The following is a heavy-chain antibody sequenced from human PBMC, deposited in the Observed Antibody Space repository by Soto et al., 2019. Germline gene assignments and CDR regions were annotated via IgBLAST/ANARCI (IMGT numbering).Heavy chain of an antibody. J-gene: IGHJ4*02. CDR1: GGCFSGYY. V-gene: IGHV4-34*01. CDR2: IHHSGST. CDR3: ARGENWNYGTFDY. D-gene: IGHD1-7*01. Sequence: SETLSLTCAVYGGCFSGYYWSWIRQPPGKGLEWIGEIHHSGSTNYNPSLKSRVTISVDTSKNQFSLKLSSVTAADTAVYYCARGENWNYGTFDYWGQGTLVTVSS.